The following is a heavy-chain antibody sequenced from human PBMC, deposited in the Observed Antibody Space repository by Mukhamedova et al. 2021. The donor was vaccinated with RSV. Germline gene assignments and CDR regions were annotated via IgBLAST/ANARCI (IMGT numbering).Heavy chain of an antibody. D-gene: IGHD7-27*01. V-gene: IGHV4-59*01. Sequence: QPPGKGLEWIGYNHDTGNINYNPSLKSRVSISVDASKKQFSLKLSSVTAADTAVYYCARDHWGSLDYWGQGTLVTVSS. CDR3: ARDHWGSLDY. CDR2: NHDTGNI. J-gene: IGHJ4*02.